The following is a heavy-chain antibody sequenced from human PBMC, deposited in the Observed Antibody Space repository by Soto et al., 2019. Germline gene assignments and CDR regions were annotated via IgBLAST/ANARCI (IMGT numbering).Heavy chain of an antibody. CDR3: ARDRLVSGTTFDY. V-gene: IGHV3-48*02. Sequence: GGSLRLSCAAAGITFSSYSMNWVRQAPGKGLEWVSYISSSSSTIYYADSVKGRFTISRDNAKNSLYLQMNSLRDEDTAVYYCARDRLVSGTTFDYWGQGTLVTVSS. CDR2: ISSSSSTI. D-gene: IGHD6-19*01. J-gene: IGHJ4*02. CDR1: GITFSSYS.